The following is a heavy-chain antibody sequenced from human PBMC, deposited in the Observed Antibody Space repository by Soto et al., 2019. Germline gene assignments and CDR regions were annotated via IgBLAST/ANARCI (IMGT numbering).Heavy chain of an antibody. D-gene: IGHD3-3*01. CDR2: IYYSGST. J-gene: IGHJ4*02. V-gene: IGHV4-31*03. CDR1: GGSISSGGYY. Sequence: SETLSLTCTVSGGSISSGGYYWSWIRQHPGKGLEWIGYIYYSGSTYYNPSLKSRVTISVDTSKNQFSLKLSSVTAADTAVYYCARSITIFGVVTTIDYWGQATLVTVS. CDR3: ARSITIFGVVTTIDY.